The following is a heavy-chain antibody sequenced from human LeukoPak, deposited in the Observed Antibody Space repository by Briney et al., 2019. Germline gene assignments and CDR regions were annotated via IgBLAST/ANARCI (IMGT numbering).Heavy chain of an antibody. CDR3: ARGEWEWPFDY. J-gene: IGHJ4*02. CDR1: GGSISSGGYS. Sequence: SETLSLTCAVSGGSISSGGYSWSWIRQPPGKGLGWIGYIYHSGSTHYNPSLKSRVTISVDRSKNQFSLKLSSVTAADTAVYYCARGEWEWPFDYWGQGTLVTVSS. D-gene: IGHD3-3*01. CDR2: IYHSGST. V-gene: IGHV4-30-2*01.